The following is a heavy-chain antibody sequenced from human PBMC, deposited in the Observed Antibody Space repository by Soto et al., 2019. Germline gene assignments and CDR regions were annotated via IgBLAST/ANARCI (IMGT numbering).Heavy chain of an antibody. CDR1: GFTFSDYA. D-gene: IGHD6-19*01. CDR3: ARAAQWLADFDE. V-gene: IGHV3-23*01. Sequence: GGSLRLSCTASGFTFSDYAMSWVRQAPGKGLEWVSSITKTGDNPYYPDSLKGRFTISRDNSRNTLYLQMNSLRPEDTALYYCARAAQWLADFDEWGQGTRVTVSS. J-gene: IGHJ4*02. CDR2: ITKTGDNP.